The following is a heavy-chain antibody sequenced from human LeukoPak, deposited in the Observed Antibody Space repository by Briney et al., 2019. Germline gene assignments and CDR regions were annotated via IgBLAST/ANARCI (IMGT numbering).Heavy chain of an antibody. D-gene: IGHD3-22*01. Sequence: SETLSLTCTVSGGSISSYYWSWIRQPPGKGLEWIGYIYYSGSTNYNPSLKGRVTISVDTSKNQFSLKLSSVTAADTAVYYCALMGYYDSSGYEWGQGTLVTVSS. CDR3: ALMGYYDSSGYE. J-gene: IGHJ4*02. CDR2: IYYSGST. V-gene: IGHV4-59*01. CDR1: GGSISSYY.